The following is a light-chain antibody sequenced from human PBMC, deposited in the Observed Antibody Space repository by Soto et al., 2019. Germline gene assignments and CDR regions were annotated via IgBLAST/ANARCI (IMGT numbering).Light chain of an antibody. CDR1: SRDVGGYNY. CDR2: DVS. J-gene: IGLJ1*01. CDR3: SSYTSSSARV. Sequence: QSVLTQPASGSGAPGQAITISRTGNSRDVGGYNYVSWYQQHPGKAPKLMIYDVSNRPSGVSNRFSGSKSGNTASLSISGLQAEDEADYYCSSYTSSSARVFGTGTKVTVL. V-gene: IGLV2-14*01.